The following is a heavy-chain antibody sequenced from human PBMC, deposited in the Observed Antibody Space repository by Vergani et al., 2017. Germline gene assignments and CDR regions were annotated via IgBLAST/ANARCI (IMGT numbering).Heavy chain of an antibody. D-gene: IGHD3-10*01. CDR2: ISVYNGET. CDR3: ARRGSGYAMDV. CDR1: GYTFRNYG. V-gene: IGHV1-18*04. J-gene: IGHJ6*02. Sequence: QVHLVQSGAEVKKPGASVKVSCEGSGYTFRNYGISWVRQAPGEGLEWLGWISVYNGETKFAQKFQGRVTLTRETSTDTAYMEMGSLRSDDTAVYYCARRGSGYAMDVWGQGTTVTVSS.